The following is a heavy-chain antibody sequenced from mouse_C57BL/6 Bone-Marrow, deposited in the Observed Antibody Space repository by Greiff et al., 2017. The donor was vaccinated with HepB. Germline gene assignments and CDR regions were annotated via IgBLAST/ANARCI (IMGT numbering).Heavy chain of an antibody. Sequence: EVQLQESGPGLVKPSQSLSLTCSATGYYITSGYYWCWIRQSPGNNLEWMGYISDDGSNNYNASLKNRISITRDTSKNQFFLKLNSVTTEDTATYYCARAGYDGPWFAYWGQGTLVTVSA. CDR3: ARAGYDGPWFAY. CDR2: ISDDGSN. V-gene: IGHV3-6*01. CDR1: GYYITSGYY. J-gene: IGHJ3*01. D-gene: IGHD2-2*01.